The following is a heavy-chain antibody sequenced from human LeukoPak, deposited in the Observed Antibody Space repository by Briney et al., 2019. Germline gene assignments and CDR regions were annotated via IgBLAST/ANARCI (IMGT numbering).Heavy chain of an antibody. Sequence: SETLSLTCIVSGGSISSSSYYWGWIRQPPGKGLEWIGSIYYSGSTYYNPSLKSRVTISVDTSKNQFSLKLSSVTAADTAVYYCAREEPPYYYDSSGYYFDYWGQGTLVTVSS. CDR2: IYYSGST. V-gene: IGHV4-39*07. CDR1: GGSISSSSYY. J-gene: IGHJ4*02. D-gene: IGHD3-22*01. CDR3: AREEPPYYYDSSGYYFDY.